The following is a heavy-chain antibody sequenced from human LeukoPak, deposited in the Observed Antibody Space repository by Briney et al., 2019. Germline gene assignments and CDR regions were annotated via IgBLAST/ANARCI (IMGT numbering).Heavy chain of an antibody. CDR1: GFTFSNYG. J-gene: IGHJ3*01. V-gene: IGHV3-74*01. D-gene: IGHD3-16*01. Sequence: GGSLRLSCAASGFTFSNYGMHSVRQAPGKGLVWVSRINTDGSSTSYVDSVKGRFTISRDNAKTTLYLQMNSLRAEDTAVYYCARDCLPLGGWGQGTMVTVSS. CDR3: ARDCLPLGG. CDR2: INTDGSST.